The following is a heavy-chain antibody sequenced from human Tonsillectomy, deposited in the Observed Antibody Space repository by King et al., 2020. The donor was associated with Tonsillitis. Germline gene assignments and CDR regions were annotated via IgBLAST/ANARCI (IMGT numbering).Heavy chain of an antibody. V-gene: IGHV1-8*02. CDR1: GYTFTSYD. CDR2: MNPNSGNT. Sequence: QLVQSGAEVKKPGASVKVSCKASGYTFTSYDINWVRQATGQGLEWMGWMNPNSGNTGYAQKFQGRVTMTRNTSISTAYMELSSLRSEDTAVYYCATAALVSSYYLPDYWGQGTLVTVSS. CDR3: ATAALVSSYYLPDY. D-gene: IGHD3-22*01. J-gene: IGHJ4*02.